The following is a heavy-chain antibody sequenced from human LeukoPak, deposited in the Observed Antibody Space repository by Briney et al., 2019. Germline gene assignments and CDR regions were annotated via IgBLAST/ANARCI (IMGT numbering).Heavy chain of an antibody. J-gene: IGHJ4*02. CDR1: GFTFSSYG. V-gene: IGHV3-30*18. D-gene: IGHD4-23*01. CDR3: AKADTTTVVTPLSY. CDR2: ISYDGSNK. Sequence: PGGSLRLSCAASGFTFSSYGMHWVRQAPGKGLEWVAVISYDGSNKYYADSVKGRFTISRDNSKNTLYLQMNSLRAEDTAVYYCAKADTTTVVTPLSYWGQGTLVTVSS.